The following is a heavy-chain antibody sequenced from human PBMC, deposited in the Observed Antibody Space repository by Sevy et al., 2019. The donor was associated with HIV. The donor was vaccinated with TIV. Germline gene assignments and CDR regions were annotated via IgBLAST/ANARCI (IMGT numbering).Heavy chain of an antibody. V-gene: IGHV3-33*01. D-gene: IGHD3-22*01. J-gene: IGHJ4*02. CDR2: IWYDGSNK. Sequence: GGSLRLSCAASGFTFSKYGMHWVRQAPGKGLEWVALIWYDGSNKYYADSVKGRFTISRDNSKNTLYLQMNSLRAEDTAVYYCARGADYYDSSGANCEYWGQGTLVTVSS. CDR3: ARGADYYDSSGANCEY. CDR1: GFTFSKYG.